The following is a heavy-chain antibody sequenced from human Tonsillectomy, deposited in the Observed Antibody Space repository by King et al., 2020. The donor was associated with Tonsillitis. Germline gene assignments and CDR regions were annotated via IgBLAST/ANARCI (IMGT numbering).Heavy chain of an antibody. J-gene: IGHJ4*02. CDR3: ARVARSWYVGY. CDR2: LDSGGST. Sequence: VQLVESGGGLVQPGGSLRLSCASSGFTVSSNYMSWVRQAPGKGLERGSVLDSGGSTYYADSVKGRFTISRDISKNTLYLQMSSLRAEGTAVYYCARVARSWYVGYWGQGSLLTVSS. D-gene: IGHD6-13*01. V-gene: IGHV3-66*01. CDR1: GFTVSSNY.